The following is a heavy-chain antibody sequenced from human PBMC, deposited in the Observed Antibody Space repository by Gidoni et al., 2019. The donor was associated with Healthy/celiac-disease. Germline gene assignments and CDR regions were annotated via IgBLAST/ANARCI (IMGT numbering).Heavy chain of an antibody. V-gene: IGHV3-23*01. J-gene: IGHJ4*02. Sequence: EVQLLESGGGLVQPGGSLRLSCEASGFTFSSYAMSWVRQAPGKGLEWVSAISGSGGSTYYADSVKGRFTISRDNSKNTLYLQMNSLRAEDTAVYYCAKGGQGWLHLETAYWGQGTLVTVSS. CDR3: AKGGQGWLHLETAY. CDR1: GFTFSSYA. D-gene: IGHD5-12*01. CDR2: ISGSGGST.